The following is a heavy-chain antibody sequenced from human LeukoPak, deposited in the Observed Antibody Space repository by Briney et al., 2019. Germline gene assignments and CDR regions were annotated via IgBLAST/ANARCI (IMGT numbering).Heavy chain of an antibody. J-gene: IGHJ5*02. D-gene: IGHD3-22*01. Sequence: GGSLRLSCAASGFTFSSYSMNWVRQAPGKGLEWVSSISSSSSYIYYADSVKGRFTISRDNAKNSLYLQMNSLRAEDTAVYYCARGAPDVVVNMYNWLDPWGQGTLVTVSS. V-gene: IGHV3-21*01. CDR3: ARGAPDVVVNMYNWLDP. CDR1: GFTFSSYS. CDR2: ISSSSSYI.